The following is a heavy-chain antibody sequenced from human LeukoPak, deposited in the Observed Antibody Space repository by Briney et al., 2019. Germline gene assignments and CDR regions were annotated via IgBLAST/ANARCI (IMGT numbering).Heavy chain of an antibody. D-gene: IGHD3-10*01. CDR1: GFTVSSYA. J-gene: IGHJ4*02. V-gene: IGHV3-66*01. CDR3: ARVFYASGSYFDY. CDR2: IYSGHNT. Sequence: PGGSLRLACAASGFTVSSYAISWVRQAPGKGLEWVSFIYSGHNTYYADSVKGRFTISRDNSKNTLYLQMNSLRAEDTAVYYCARVFYASGSYFDYWGQGTLVSVSS.